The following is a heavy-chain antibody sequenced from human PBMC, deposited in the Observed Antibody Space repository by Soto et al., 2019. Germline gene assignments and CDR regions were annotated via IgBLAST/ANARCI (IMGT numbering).Heavy chain of an antibody. CDR2: ISAYNGNT. Sequence: QVQLVQSGAEVKKPGASVKVSCKASGYTFTSYGISWVRQAPGQGLEWMGRISAYNGNTNYAQKLQGRVTMTTTTSTSTGYMELRSLRSDVTAAYYCARDRPQCDFGSGYSNWFYPWGQGTLVTLSS. CDR3: ARDRPQCDFGSGYSNWFYP. CDR1: GYTFTSYG. J-gene: IGHJ5*02. D-gene: IGHD3-3*01. V-gene: IGHV1-18*01.